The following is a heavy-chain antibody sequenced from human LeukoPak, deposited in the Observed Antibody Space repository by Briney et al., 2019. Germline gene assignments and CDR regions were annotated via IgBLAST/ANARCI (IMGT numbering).Heavy chain of an antibody. CDR1: GGSFSGYY. J-gene: IGHJ4*02. D-gene: IGHD1-14*01. CDR2: IYYSGST. Sequence: SETLSLTCAVYGGSFSGYYWSWIRQPPGKGLEWIGYIYYSGSTYYNPSLKSRVTISVDTSKNQFSLKLSSVTAADTAVYYCARVLPERGTGLFDYWGQGTLVTVSS. V-gene: IGHV4-30-4*01. CDR3: ARVLPERGTGLFDY.